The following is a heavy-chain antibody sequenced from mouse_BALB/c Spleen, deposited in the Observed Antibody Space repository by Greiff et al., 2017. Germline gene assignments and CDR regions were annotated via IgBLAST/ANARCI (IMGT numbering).Heavy chain of an antibody. D-gene: IGHD1-1*01. Sequence: EVMLVESGGGLVQPGGSLKLSCAASGFTFSSYGMSWVRQTPDKRLELVATINSNGGSTYYPDSVKGRFTISRDNAKNTLYLQMSSLKSEDTAMYYCARDYGSLYYYAMDYWGQGTSVTVSS. V-gene: IGHV5-6-3*01. CDR3: ARDYGSLYYYAMDY. CDR1: GFTFSSYG. CDR2: INSNGGST. J-gene: IGHJ4*01.